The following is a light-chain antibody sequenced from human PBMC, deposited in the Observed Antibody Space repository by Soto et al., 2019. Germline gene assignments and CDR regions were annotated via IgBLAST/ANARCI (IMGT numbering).Light chain of an antibody. CDR2: DAT. CDR3: LLSYDSSRQV. J-gene: IGLJ3*02. CDR1: TGAVTSGHY. Sequence: QAVVTQEPSLAVSPGGTVTLTCGSSTGAVTSGHYPYWFQQKPGQASRTLIYDATNKHSLTPARFSGSLLGGKAALTLSGALPEDEAEYFCLLSYDSSRQVFGGGTKLTVL. V-gene: IGLV7-46*01.